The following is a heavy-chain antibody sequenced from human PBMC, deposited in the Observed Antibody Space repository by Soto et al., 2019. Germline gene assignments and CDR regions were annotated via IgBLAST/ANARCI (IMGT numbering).Heavy chain of an antibody. J-gene: IGHJ6*03. CDR3: AREYQLPDSYYCYYVDV. Sequence: QLQLQESGPGLVKPSETLSLTCTVSGGSISSSSYYWGWIRQPPGKGLELIGSIYYSGSTYYNPSLESRVTISVDTSKNQFSLKLSSVTAADTAEYYCAREYQLPDSYYCYYVDVWGKGTTVTVSS. CDR1: GGSISSSSYY. CDR2: IYYSGST. V-gene: IGHV4-39*01. D-gene: IGHD2-2*01.